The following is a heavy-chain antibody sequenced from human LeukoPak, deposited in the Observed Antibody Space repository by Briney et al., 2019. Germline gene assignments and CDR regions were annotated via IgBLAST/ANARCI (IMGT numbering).Heavy chain of an antibody. D-gene: IGHD1-26*01. CDR2: ISSSSSYI. V-gene: IGHV3-21*01. Sequence: GGSLRLSCAASGFTFSSYSMNWVRQAPGKGLEWVSSISSSSSYIYYADSVKGRFTISRDNAKNSLYLQMNSLRAEDTAVYYCARKSLGATFDYWGQGTLVTVSS. J-gene: IGHJ4*02. CDR3: ARKSLGATFDY. CDR1: GFTFSSYS.